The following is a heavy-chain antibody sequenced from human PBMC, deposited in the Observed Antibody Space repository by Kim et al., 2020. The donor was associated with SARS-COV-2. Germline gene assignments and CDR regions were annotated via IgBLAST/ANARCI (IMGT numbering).Heavy chain of an antibody. CDR2: T. Sequence: TYCGVSVKDQFTISRDNSKKTRYLQMNSLRGEDTAVYYCAKDWGSGHFDYWGQGTLVTVSS. V-gene: IGHV3-23*01. D-gene: IGHD3-10*01. J-gene: IGHJ4*02. CDR3: AKDWGSGHFDY.